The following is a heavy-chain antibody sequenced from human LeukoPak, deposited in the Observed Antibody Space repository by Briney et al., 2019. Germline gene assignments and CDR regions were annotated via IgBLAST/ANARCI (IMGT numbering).Heavy chain of an antibody. D-gene: IGHD6-13*01. CDR1: GGSISSYY. J-gene: IGHJ4*02. V-gene: IGHV4-59*01. CDR2: IYYSGST. Sequence: PSETLSLTCSVSGGSISSYYWSWIRQPPGKGLEWIGYIYYSGSTNYNPSLKSRVTISVDTSKNQFSLKLSSVTAADTAVYYCARGSLAAAGFQAFGDWGQGTLVTVSS. CDR3: ARGSLAAAGFQAFGD.